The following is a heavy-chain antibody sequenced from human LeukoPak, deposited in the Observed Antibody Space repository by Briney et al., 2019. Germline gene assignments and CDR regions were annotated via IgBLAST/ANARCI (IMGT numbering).Heavy chain of an antibody. Sequence: SETLSLTCTVSGGSVSSGSYYWSWIRQPPGKGLEWIGYIYYSGSTNYNPSLKSRVTISVDTSKNQFSLKLSCVTAADTAVYYCARDHYYGSGDDYYYYYGMDVWGKGTTVTVSS. CDR1: GGSVSSGSYY. CDR2: IYYSGST. J-gene: IGHJ6*04. CDR3: ARDHYYGSGDDYYYYYGMDV. V-gene: IGHV4-61*01. D-gene: IGHD3-10*01.